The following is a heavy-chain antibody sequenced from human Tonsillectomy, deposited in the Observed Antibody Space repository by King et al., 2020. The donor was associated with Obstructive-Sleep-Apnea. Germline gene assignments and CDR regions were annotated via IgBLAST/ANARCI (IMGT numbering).Heavy chain of an antibody. J-gene: IGHJ4*02. Sequence: VQLVESGAEVKKPGASVKVSCKASGYTFTSYGISWVRQAPGQGLEWMGWISAYNGNTNYAQKLQGRVTMTTDTSTSTAYMGLRGLRSDDTAVFYCARAQDYDFWCGSENFDYWGQGTLVTVSS. CDR2: ISAYNGNT. CDR1: GYTFTSYG. CDR3: ARAQDYDFWCGSENFDY. V-gene: IGHV1-18*04. D-gene: IGHD3-3*01.